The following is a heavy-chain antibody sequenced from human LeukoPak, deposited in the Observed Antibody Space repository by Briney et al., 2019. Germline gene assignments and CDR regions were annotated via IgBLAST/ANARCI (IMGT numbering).Heavy chain of an antibody. V-gene: IGHV3-21*01. Sequence: GGSLRLSCAASGYTFISFSINWVRQAPGKGLEWVSSISVRSNYIYYADSVRGRFTISIDDARDSLYLQMNSLRAEDTAVYYCVRLRRNSDTSGYYYYYDFWGQGTLVTVSS. CDR2: ISVRSNYI. J-gene: IGHJ4*02. CDR3: VRLRRNSDTSGYYYYYDF. CDR1: GYTFISFS. D-gene: IGHD3-22*01.